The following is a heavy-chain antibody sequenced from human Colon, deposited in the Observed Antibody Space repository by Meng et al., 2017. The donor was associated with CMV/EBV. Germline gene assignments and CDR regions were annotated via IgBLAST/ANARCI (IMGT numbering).Heavy chain of an antibody. CDR1: GDTVSSNTAA. J-gene: IGHJ4*02. D-gene: IGHD1-7*01. V-gene: IGHV6-1*01. Sequence: SQTLSLTCALSGDTVSSNTAAWNWIRQSPSRGLEWLGRTYFRPRWYHDYADSVRSRITIDADTSKNQFSLQLNSVTSEDTAVYYCGRDGFGAGNYGWMINSWGQGTLVTVSS. CDR2: TYFRPRWYH. CDR3: GRDGFGAGNYGWMINS.